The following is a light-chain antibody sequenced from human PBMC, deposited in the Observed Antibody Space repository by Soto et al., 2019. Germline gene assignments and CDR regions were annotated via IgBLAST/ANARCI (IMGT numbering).Light chain of an antibody. Sequence: DIQMTQSPSTLSASVGDRVTITCRASQSISSWLAWYQQKPGKAPKLLIFDASTVESGVPSRFSGSGSGTDFILTISGLQPDDFATYYCQQYNTYSRTFDQGTKVEI. CDR2: DAS. CDR1: QSISSW. V-gene: IGKV1-5*01. J-gene: IGKJ1*01. CDR3: QQYNTYSRT.